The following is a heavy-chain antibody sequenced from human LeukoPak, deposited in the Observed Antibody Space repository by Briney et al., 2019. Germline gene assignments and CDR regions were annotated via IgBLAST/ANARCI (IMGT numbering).Heavy chain of an antibody. Sequence: SETLSLTCAVSGGSISSGGYSWSWIRQPPGKGLEWIGYIYDSGSTNYNPSLKSRVTISVDTSKNQFSLKLSSVTAADTAVYYCARSLVGATTGYDYWGQGTLVTVSS. CDR2: IYDSGST. CDR1: GGSISSGGYS. V-gene: IGHV4-61*08. J-gene: IGHJ4*02. D-gene: IGHD1-26*01. CDR3: ARSLVGATTGYDY.